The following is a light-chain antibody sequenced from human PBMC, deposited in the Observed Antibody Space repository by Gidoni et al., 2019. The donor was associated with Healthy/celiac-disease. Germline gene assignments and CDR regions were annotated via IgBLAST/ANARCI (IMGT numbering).Light chain of an antibody. CDR2: DNN. V-gene: IGLV1-51*01. Sequence: QSVLTQPHSVAAAPGQKVTISCSGSSANIGNNYVSWYQQLPGTAPKLLIYDNNKRPSGIPDRFSGSQSGTSATLGITGLQTGDEADYYCGTWDSSLSAVVFGGGTKLTVL. J-gene: IGLJ2*01. CDR3: GTWDSSLSAVV. CDR1: SANIGNNY.